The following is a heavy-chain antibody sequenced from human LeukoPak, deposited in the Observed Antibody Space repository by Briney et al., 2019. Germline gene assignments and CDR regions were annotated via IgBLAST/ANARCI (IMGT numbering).Heavy chain of an antibody. D-gene: IGHD3-22*01. V-gene: IGHV7-4-1*02. Sequence: ASVKVSCKASGYTFTSYALNWVRQAPGQGLEWMGWINTNTGNSTYAQGFTGRFVFSLDASVSTTYLQISGLKAEDTAVYYCARDGMGSGYYIDYWGQGTLVTVSS. J-gene: IGHJ4*02. CDR1: GYTFTSYA. CDR3: ARDGMGSGYYIDY. CDR2: INTNTGNS.